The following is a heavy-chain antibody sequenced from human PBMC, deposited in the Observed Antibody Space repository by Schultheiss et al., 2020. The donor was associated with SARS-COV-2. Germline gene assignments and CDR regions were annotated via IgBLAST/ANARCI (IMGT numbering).Heavy chain of an antibody. CDR1: GFTFSSYA. Sequence: GGSLRLSCAASGFTFSSYAMHWVRQAPGKGLEWVSAISSSGGSTYYADSVKGRFTISRDNSKNTLYLQMNSLRAEDTAVYYCARETLMTTVTYGVGGFDYWGQGTLVTVSS. D-gene: IGHD4-17*01. CDR3: ARETLMTTVTYGVGGFDY. V-gene: IGHV3-23*01. CDR2: ISSSGGST. J-gene: IGHJ4*02.